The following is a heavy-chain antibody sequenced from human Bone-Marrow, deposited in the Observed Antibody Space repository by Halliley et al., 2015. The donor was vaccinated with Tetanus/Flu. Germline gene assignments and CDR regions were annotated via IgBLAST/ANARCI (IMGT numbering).Heavy chain of an antibody. J-gene: IGHJ4*02. Sequence: WMGYIDYRGGPSYSPSLKSRVTMSVDPSNNQFSLNVASVTAADTAVYYCAREKYGSGSTDYWGQGTLVTVSS. D-gene: IGHD3-10*01. CDR2: IDYRGGP. CDR3: AREKYGSGSTDY. V-gene: IGHV4-59*01.